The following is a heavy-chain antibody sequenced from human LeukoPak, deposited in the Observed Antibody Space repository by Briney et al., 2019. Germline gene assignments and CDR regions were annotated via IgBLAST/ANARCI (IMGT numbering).Heavy chain of an antibody. V-gene: IGHV4-39*02. CDR3: ARESYDSSGYYPVY. J-gene: IGHJ4*02. CDR1: GGSLTYTSHY. CDR2: IHYSGDT. Sequence: SETLSLTCSVSGGSLTYTSHYWGWIRQPPGKGLEWIGSIHYSGDTYYKPSLRSRVTISVDTSKNQFSLKVTSVTAADTAVYYCARESYDSSGYYPVYWGQGTLVTVSS. D-gene: IGHD3-22*01.